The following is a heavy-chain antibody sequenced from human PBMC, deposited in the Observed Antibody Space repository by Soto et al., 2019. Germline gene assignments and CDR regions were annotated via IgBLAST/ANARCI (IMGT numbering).Heavy chain of an antibody. CDR1: GYTFTSYG. V-gene: IGHV1-18*01. CDR2: INAYNGNT. CDR3: ARVLPPFDP. Sequence: QVQLVQSGAEVKKPGASVKVSCKASGYTFTSYGISWVRQAPGQGLEWMGWINAYNGNTNYAQKLQGRVTMTTDTXXXXXYMELRSLRSDDTAVYYCARVLPPFDPWGQGTLVTVSS. J-gene: IGHJ5*02.